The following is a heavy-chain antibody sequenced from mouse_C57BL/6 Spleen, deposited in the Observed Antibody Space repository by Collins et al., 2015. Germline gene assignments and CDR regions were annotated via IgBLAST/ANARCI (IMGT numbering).Heavy chain of an antibody. CDR1: GYTFTSYW. Sequence: QVQLQQPGAELVKPGASVKLSCKASGYTFTSYWMYWVKQRPGQGLEWIGMIHPNSGSTNYNEKFKSKATLTVDKSSSTAYMQLSSLTSEDSAVYYCARDTTVVATDYWGQGTTLTVSS. CDR2: IHPNSGST. D-gene: IGHD1-1*01. J-gene: IGHJ2*01. V-gene: IGHV1-64*01. CDR3: ARDTTVVATDY.